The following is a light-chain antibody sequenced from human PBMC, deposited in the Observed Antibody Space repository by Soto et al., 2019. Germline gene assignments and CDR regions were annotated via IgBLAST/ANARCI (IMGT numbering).Light chain of an antibody. CDR2: GAS. CDR3: QQYGSSIT. J-gene: IGKJ5*01. Sequence: IVLKHSPGILSSSPGESATLSCGASQSVSSSYLAWYQQKPGQAPRLLIYGASSRATGIPDRFSGSGSGTDFTLTISRLEPEDFAVYYCQQYGSSITVGQGTRLEIK. CDR1: QSVSSSY. V-gene: IGKV3-20*01.